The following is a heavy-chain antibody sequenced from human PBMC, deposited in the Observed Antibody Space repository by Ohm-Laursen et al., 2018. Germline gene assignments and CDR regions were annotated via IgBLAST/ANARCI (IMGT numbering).Heavy chain of an antibody. Sequence: GSLRLSCTASGFTFSSYAMSWVRQAPGKGLEWVSAISGSGGSTYYADSVKGRFTISRDNSKNTLYLQMNSLRPEDTALYYCTKGSYISSFEGVHWGQGTLVTVSS. CDR1: GFTFSSYA. CDR3: TKGSYISSFEGVH. J-gene: IGHJ4*02. V-gene: IGHV3-23*01. CDR2: ISGSGGST. D-gene: IGHD3-3*02.